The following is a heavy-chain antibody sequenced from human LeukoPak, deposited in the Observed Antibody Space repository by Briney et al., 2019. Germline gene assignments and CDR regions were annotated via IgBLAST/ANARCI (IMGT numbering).Heavy chain of an antibody. Sequence: SSETLSLTCAVSGYSISSGYCWGWIRQPPGKGLEWIGSIYHSGSTYYNPSLKSRVTISVDTSKNQFSLKLSSVTAADTAVYFCARIPDSEAWFDPWGQGTLVTVSS. J-gene: IGHJ5*02. CDR3: ARIPDSEAWFDP. D-gene: IGHD1-26*01. CDR1: GYSISSGYC. V-gene: IGHV4-38-2*01. CDR2: IYHSGST.